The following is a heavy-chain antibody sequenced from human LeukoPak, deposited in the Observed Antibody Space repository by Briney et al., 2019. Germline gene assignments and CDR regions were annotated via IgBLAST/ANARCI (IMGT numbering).Heavy chain of an antibody. CDR2: ISDGGRTT. CDR3: SRSAYYDGSGNYYDY. J-gene: IGHJ4*02. CDR1: GFTFSSYW. Sequence: GGSLRLSCAASGFTFSSYWMHWVRQAPGKGLVWVSRISDGGRTTTYADSVKGRFTISRDNAKNTLYLQMNGLRAEDTAVYYCSRSAYYDGSGNYYDYWGQGTLVTVSS. V-gene: IGHV3-74*01. D-gene: IGHD3-22*01.